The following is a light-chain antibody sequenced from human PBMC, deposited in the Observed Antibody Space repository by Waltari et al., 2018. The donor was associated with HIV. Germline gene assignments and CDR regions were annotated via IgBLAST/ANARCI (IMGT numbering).Light chain of an antibody. V-gene: IGLV2-14*01. CDR2: EVT. J-gene: IGLJ3*02. CDR1: SSDVGDYY. Sequence: QSALTQPASVSGSPGQSISISCTGTSSDVGDYYVSWYQHHSGKAPNVIIYEVTNRPSWLSLRFSGSKSVNTASLTSSGLLPEDEADYFCSSYISSATPEFGGGTRLTVL. CDR3: SSYISSATPE.